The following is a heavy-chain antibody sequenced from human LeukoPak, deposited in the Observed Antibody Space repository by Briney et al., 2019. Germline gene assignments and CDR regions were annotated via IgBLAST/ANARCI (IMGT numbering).Heavy chain of an antibody. Sequence: SETLSLTCTVSGGSLSSYYWSWIRQPAGKGLEWIGRIYTSGSTNYNPSLKSRVTMSVDTSKNQFSLKLSSVTAADTAVYYCALMGSGRAVGAFDIWGQGTMVTVSS. CDR2: IYTSGST. J-gene: IGHJ3*02. CDR3: ALMGSGRAVGAFDI. D-gene: IGHD3-10*01. V-gene: IGHV4-4*07. CDR1: GGSLSSYY.